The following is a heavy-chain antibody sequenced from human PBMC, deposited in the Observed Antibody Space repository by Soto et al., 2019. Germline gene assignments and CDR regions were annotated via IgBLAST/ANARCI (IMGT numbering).Heavy chain of an antibody. V-gene: IGHV1-69*13. Sequence: SVKVSCKASGDVFRSYGINWVRQAPGQGLEWMGGIIPISGTTNYAQKFQGRVAITADESTDTVYMELSRLRSEDTAVYFCARVRCFNGLCHTADYGMDVWGQGITVTVSS. CDR2: IIPISGTT. D-gene: IGHD2-8*01. J-gene: IGHJ6*02. CDR1: GDVFRSYG. CDR3: ARVRCFNGLCHTADYGMDV.